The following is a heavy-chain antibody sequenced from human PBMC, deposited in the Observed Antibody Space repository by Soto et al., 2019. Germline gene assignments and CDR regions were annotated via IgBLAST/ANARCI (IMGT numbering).Heavy chain of an antibody. Sequence: SETLSLTCTVSGGSISSGGYYWSWIRQHPGKGLEWIGYIYYSGSTYYNPSLKSRVTISVDTSKNQFSLKLSSVTAADTAVYYCARVGVACFDFDYWGRGTLVTVSS. V-gene: IGHV4-31*03. D-gene: IGHD2-15*01. CDR2: IYYSGST. J-gene: IGHJ4*02. CDR3: ARVGVACFDFDY. CDR1: GGSISSGGYY.